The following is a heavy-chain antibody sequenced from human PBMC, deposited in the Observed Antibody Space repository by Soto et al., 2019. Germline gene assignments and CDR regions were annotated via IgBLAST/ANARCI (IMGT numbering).Heavy chain of an antibody. J-gene: IGHJ4*02. CDR3: ARLNSGTFYLDY. CDR1: GFSFSIYW. D-gene: IGHD1-26*01. Sequence: GGSLRLSCAASGFSFSIYWMSWVRQAPGKGLEWVSNIKQDGIEKYYVDSVKGRFTISRDNAKNSLYLQINSLSAEDTAMFYCARLNSGTFYLDYWGQGVPVTISS. CDR2: IKQDGIEK. V-gene: IGHV3-7*03.